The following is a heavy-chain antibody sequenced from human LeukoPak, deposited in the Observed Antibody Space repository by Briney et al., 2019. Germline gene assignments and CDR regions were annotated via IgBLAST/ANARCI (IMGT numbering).Heavy chain of an antibody. V-gene: IGHV3-48*01. CDR1: GFTFSRYS. CDR2: ISSSSSTI. J-gene: IGHJ6*03. Sequence: GGSLRLSCAASGFTFSRYSMNWVRQAPGKGLEWVSYISSSSSTIYYADSVKGRFTISRDNAKNSLYLQMNSLRAEDTAVYYCARVGSYYYDSSGYYYGYYYMDVWGKGTTVTVSS. D-gene: IGHD3-22*01. CDR3: ARVGSYYYDSSGYYYGYYYMDV.